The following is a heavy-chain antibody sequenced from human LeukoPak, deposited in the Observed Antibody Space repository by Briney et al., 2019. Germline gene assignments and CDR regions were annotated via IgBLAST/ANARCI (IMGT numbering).Heavy chain of an antibody. J-gene: IGHJ4*02. CDR1: NYTFISHG. Sequence: GASVKVSCKGSNYTFISHGISWVRQASGQGLEWMGWISPYNGDTNYAQKIQGRVTMTTDTSTNTAYMELRSLRSDDTAVYYCARDGRWPRPNDCWGQGTLVTVSS. D-gene: IGHD4-23*01. CDR2: ISPYNGDT. CDR3: ARDGRWPRPNDC. V-gene: IGHV1-18*01.